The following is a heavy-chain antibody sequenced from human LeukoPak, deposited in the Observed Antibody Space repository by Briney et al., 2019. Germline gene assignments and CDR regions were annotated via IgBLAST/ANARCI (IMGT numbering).Heavy chain of an antibody. CDR3: ARGRGSSSWSLGNFDY. Sequence: ASVKVSCKASGYTFTSYDINWVRQATGQGLEWMGWMNPNSGNTGYAQKFQGRVTITRNTSISTAYMELSGLRSEDTAVYYCARGRGSSSWSLGNFDYWGQGILVTVSS. J-gene: IGHJ4*02. CDR1: GYTFTSYD. V-gene: IGHV1-8*03. D-gene: IGHD6-13*01. CDR2: MNPNSGNT.